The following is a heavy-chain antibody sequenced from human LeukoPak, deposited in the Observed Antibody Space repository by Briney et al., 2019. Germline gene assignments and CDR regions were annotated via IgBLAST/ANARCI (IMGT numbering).Heavy chain of an antibody. V-gene: IGHV4-59*08. CDR2: IYYSGST. Sequence: SETLSLTCTVSGGSISSYYWSWIRQPPGKGLEWIGYIYYSGSTNYNPSLKSRVTISVDTSKNQFSLKLSSVTAADTAVYYCASIWFRYFDYWGQGTLVTVSS. CDR1: GGSISSYY. CDR3: ASIWFRYFDY. D-gene: IGHD3-10*01. J-gene: IGHJ4*02.